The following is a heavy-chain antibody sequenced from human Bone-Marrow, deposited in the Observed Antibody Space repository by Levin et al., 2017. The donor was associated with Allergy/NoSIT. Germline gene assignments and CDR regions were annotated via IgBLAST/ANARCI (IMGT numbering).Heavy chain of an antibody. CDR2: IKQDGSEK. J-gene: IGHJ4*02. D-gene: IGHD1/OR15-1a*01. V-gene: IGHV3-7*01. CDR1: GFTFSRNW. Sequence: ETLSLTCAASGFTFSRNWMTWVRQAPGKGLEWVANIKQDGSEKYYVDSVKGRFTVSRDNAKNSLYLEMNSLRAEDTAVYYCATYNWNNGREFDFWGQGTLVTVSS. CDR3: ATYNWNNGREFDF.